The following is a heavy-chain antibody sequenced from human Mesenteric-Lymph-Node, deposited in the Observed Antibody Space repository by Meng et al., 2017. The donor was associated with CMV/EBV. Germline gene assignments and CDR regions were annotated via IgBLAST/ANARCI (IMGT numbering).Heavy chain of an antibody. CDR1: GFTFSDYY. J-gene: IGHJ5*02. Sequence: GGSLRLSCAASGFTFSDYYMSWIRQAPGKGLEWVSYISSSGSTIYYADSVKGRFTISRDNAKNSVWLQMNSLRAEDTGLYYCAREGVGPPGWFDPWGQGTLVTVSS. CDR3: AREGVGPPGWFDP. D-gene: IGHD1-14*01. V-gene: IGHV3-11*04. CDR2: ISSSGSTI.